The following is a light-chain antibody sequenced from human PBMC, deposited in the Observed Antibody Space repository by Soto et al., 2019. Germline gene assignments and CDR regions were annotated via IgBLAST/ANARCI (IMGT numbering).Light chain of an antibody. CDR3: QQRYSWPLT. Sequence: EIVLTQSPATLSLSPGERATLSCRAGQSLNIYLAWYQQKPGQAPRLLIYDASIRDAGIPARFSGSGSGTDITLTISSLEPEDFAVYYCQQRYSWPLTFGGGTKVEIK. J-gene: IGKJ4*01. V-gene: IGKV3-11*01. CDR1: QSLNIY. CDR2: DAS.